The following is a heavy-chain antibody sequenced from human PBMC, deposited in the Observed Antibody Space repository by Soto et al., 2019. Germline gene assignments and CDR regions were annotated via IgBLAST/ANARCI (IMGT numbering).Heavy chain of an antibody. J-gene: IGHJ5*02. Sequence: PSETLSLTCTVSGGSISSGDYYWSWIRQPPGKGLEWIGYIYYSGSTYYNQSLKSRVTISVDTSKNQFSLKLSSVTAADAAVYYCAREVEGYSGRFWFDPWGQGTLVTVSS. CDR1: GGSISSGDYY. D-gene: IGHD5-12*01. CDR2: IYYSGST. CDR3: AREVEGYSGRFWFDP. V-gene: IGHV4-30-4*01.